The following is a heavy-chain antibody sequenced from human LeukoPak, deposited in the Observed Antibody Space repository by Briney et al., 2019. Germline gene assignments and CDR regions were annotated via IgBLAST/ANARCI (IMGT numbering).Heavy chain of an antibody. Sequence: PGGSLRLSCAASGFTLSTYWMTWVRQAPGKGLEWVAVISYDGSNKYYADSVKGRFTISRDNSKNTLYLQMNSLRAEDTAVYYCARLGIVVPDYWGQGTLVTVSS. D-gene: IGHD2-2*01. CDR3: ARLGIVVPDY. CDR2: ISYDGSNK. J-gene: IGHJ4*02. CDR1: GFTLSTYW. V-gene: IGHV3-30*03.